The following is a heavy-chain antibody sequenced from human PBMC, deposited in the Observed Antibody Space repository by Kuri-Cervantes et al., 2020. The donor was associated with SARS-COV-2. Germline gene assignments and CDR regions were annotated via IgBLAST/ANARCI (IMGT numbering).Heavy chain of an antibody. CDR2: IWYDGSNK. Sequence: GGSLRLSCAASGFTFSSYGMHWVRQAPGKGLEWVAVIWYDGSNKYYADSVKGRFTISRDNSKTTLYLQVNSLRAEDTSVYYCAKDPGTMARGHYYYGMDVWGQGTTVTVSS. J-gene: IGHJ6*02. V-gene: IGHV3-33*03. CDR3: AKDPGTMARGHYYYGMDV. D-gene: IGHD3-10*01. CDR1: GFTFSSYG.